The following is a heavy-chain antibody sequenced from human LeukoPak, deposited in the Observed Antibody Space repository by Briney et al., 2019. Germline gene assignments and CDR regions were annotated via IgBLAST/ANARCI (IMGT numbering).Heavy chain of an antibody. CDR2: INPNSGGT. J-gene: IGHJ6*03. Sequence: ASVKVSCKASGYTFTGYYMHWVRQAPGQGLEWMGWINPNSGGTNYAQKFQGRVTMTRDTSISTAYMELSRLRSDDTAVYYCARDVAERSITIFGVAIYYYYYMDVWGKGTTVTVSS. V-gene: IGHV1-2*02. CDR1: GYTFTGYY. D-gene: IGHD3-3*01. CDR3: ARDVAERSITIFGVAIYYYYYMDV.